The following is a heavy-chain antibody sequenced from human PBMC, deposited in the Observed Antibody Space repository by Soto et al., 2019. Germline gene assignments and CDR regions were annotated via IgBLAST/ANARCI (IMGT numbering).Heavy chain of an antibody. Sequence: PSVKVSCKASGGTFSSYAISWVRQAPGQGLEWMGGIIPIFGTANYAQKFQGRVTITADESTSTAYMELSSLRSEDTAVYYCARVPHYYDSSGYFGWDAFDIWGQGTMVTVSS. D-gene: IGHD3-22*01. J-gene: IGHJ3*02. CDR1: GGTFSSYA. CDR3: ARVPHYYDSSGYFGWDAFDI. V-gene: IGHV1-69*13. CDR2: IIPIFGTA.